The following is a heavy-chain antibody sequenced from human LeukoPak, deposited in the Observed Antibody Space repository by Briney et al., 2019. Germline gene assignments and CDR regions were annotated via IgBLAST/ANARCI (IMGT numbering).Heavy chain of an antibody. J-gene: IGHJ4*02. CDR3: ARRYYDYVWGSYRGGTPSLYFDY. CDR1: GDSVSSNSAA. D-gene: IGHD3-16*02. V-gene: IGHV6-1*01. CDR2: TYYRSKWYN. Sequence: SQTLSLTCDISGDSVSSNSAAWNWIRQSPSRGLEWLGRTYYRSKWYNDYAVSVKSRITINSDTSKNQFSLQLNSVTAADTAVYYCARRYYDYVWGSYRGGTPSLYFDYWGQGTLVTVSS.